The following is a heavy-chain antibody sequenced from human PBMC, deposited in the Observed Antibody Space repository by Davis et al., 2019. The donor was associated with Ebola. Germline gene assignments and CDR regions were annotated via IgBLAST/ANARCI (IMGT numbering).Heavy chain of an antibody. Sequence: GESLKISCAASGFTFSGSAMHWVRQAPGKGLEWVAVISYDGSNKYYADSVKGRFTISRDNSKNTLYLQMNSLRAEDTAVYYCARDFRVSDYVWGSLNYGMDVWGQGTTVTVSS. CDR1: GFTFSGSA. CDR3: ARDFRVSDYVWGSLNYGMDV. CDR2: ISYDGSNK. J-gene: IGHJ6*02. V-gene: IGHV3-30*14. D-gene: IGHD3-16*01.